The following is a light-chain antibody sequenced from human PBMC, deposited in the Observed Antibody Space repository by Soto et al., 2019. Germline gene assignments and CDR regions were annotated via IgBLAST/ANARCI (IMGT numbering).Light chain of an antibody. CDR3: QQFSSYPLT. V-gene: IGKV3-20*01. CDR2: DAS. CDR1: QTVRNNY. J-gene: IGKJ4*01. Sequence: EFVLTQSPGTLSLSPGEIATLSCRASQTVRNNYLAWYPQKPGQAPRLLIYDASSRATGIPDRFSGGGSGTDFTLTISRLEPEDFAVYYCQQFSSYPLTFGGGTKVEIK.